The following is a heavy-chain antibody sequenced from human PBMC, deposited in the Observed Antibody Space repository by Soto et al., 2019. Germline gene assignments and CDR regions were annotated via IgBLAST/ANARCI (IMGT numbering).Heavy chain of an antibody. CDR1: GGSISSYY. CDR3: ASGREHS. V-gene: IGHV4-59*01. CDR2: IFYSGNT. Sequence: SETLSLTCTVSGGSISSYYWNWIRQPPGKGLEWIGYIFYSGNTYYNPSLESRVTISIDTSKNQFSLKLNSVTAADTAVYYCASGREHSWGQGTLVTVSS. D-gene: IGHD1-26*01. J-gene: IGHJ4*02.